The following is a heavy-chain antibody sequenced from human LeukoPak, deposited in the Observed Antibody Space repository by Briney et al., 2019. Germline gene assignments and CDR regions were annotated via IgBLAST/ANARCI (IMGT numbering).Heavy chain of an antibody. CDR1: GGSFSGYS. J-gene: IGHJ4*02. Sequence: ASETLSLTCAVYGGSFSGYSWSWIRQPPGKGLEWIGEITHSGSANYNPPLKSRVTMSLDTSKNQFSLNLRSVTAADTAVYYCARDLRGYSPFDYWGQGTLVTVSS. D-gene: IGHD5-18*01. CDR3: ARDLRGYSPFDY. V-gene: IGHV4-34*01. CDR2: ITHSGSA.